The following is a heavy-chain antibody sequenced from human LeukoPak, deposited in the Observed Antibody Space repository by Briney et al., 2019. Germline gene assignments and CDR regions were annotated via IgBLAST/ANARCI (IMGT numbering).Heavy chain of an antibody. CDR3: ARDSSWFDY. V-gene: IGHV3-48*03. CDR2: ISSSGSTI. J-gene: IGHJ4*02. Sequence: GGSLRLSCAASGFTYSSYEMNWVRQAPGKGLEWVSYISSSGSTIYYADSVKGRFTISRDNAKNSLYLQMNSLRAEDTAVYYCARDSSWFDYWGQGTLVTVSS. CDR1: GFTYSSYE.